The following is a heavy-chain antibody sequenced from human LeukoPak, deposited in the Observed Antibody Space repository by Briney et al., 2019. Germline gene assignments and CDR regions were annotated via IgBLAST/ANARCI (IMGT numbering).Heavy chain of an antibody. V-gene: IGHV1-2*02. Sequence: ASVKVSCKASGYAFTGYYMHWVRQAPGQGLEWMGWINPNSGGTNYAQKFQGRVTMTRDTSISTAYMELSRLRSDDTAVYYCAKASGYSSSKPDFDIWGQGTMVTVSS. J-gene: IGHJ3*02. CDR3: AKASGYSSSKPDFDI. D-gene: IGHD6-13*01. CDR1: GYAFTGYY. CDR2: INPNSGGT.